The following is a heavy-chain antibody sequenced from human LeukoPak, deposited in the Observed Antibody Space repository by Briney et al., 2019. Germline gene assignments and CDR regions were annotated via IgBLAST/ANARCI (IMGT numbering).Heavy chain of an antibody. Sequence: SETLSLTCAVSGGSITNFYWSWIRQPPGKGLEWIGDIYYSGRTKYSPSLKSRVTISVDTSKNQFSLKLHSVTAADTAVYYCARDRRSGYDSTPWFDPWGQGTLVTVSS. D-gene: IGHD5-12*01. CDR3: ARDRRSGYDSTPWFDP. CDR2: IYYSGRT. J-gene: IGHJ5*02. CDR1: GGSITNFY. V-gene: IGHV4-59*01.